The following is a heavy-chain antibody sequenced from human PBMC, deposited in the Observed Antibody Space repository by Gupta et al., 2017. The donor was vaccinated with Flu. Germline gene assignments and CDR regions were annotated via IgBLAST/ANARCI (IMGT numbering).Heavy chain of an antibody. D-gene: IGHD1-26*01. CDR1: GGSISSYY. J-gene: IGHJ2*01. CDR3: ATRGQGSYSLSDWYFDL. V-gene: IGHV4-59*08. Sequence: QVQLQESGPGLVKPSETLSLTCTVSGGSISSYYWSWIRQPPGKGLEWIGYIYYSGSTNYNPSLKSRVTISVDTSKNQFSLKLSSVTAADTAVYYCATRGQGSYSLSDWYFDLWGRGTLVTVSS. CDR2: IYYSGST.